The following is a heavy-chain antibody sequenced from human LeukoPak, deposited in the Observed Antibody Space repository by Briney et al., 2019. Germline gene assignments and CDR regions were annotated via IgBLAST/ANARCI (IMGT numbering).Heavy chain of an antibody. CDR2: IYYSGST. V-gene: IGHV4-59*01. CDR3: ARVGATTYYYYYMDV. D-gene: IGHD1-26*01. J-gene: IGHJ6*03. Sequence: PSETLSLTCTVSGGSISSYYWSWIRQPPGKGLEWIGYIYYSGSTNYNPSLKSRVTISVDTSKNQFFLKLSSVTAADTAVYYCARVGATTYYYYYMDVWGKGTTVTVSS. CDR1: GGSISSYY.